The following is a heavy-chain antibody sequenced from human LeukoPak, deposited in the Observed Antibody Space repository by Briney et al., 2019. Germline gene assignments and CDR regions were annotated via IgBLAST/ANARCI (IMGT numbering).Heavy chain of an antibody. CDR3: ARGPEDDAFDI. Sequence: SETLSLTCTVSGYSISSGYYWGWIRQPPGKGLEWIGSIYHSGSTYYNPSLKSRVTISVDTSKNQFSLKLSSVTAADTAVYYCARGPEDDAFDIWGQGTMVTVSS. CDR1: GYSISSGYY. CDR2: IYHSGST. V-gene: IGHV4-38-2*02. J-gene: IGHJ3*02.